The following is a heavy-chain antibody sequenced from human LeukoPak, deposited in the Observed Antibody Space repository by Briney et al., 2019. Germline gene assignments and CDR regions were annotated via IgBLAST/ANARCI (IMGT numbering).Heavy chain of an antibody. CDR1: GFTVSSNY. CDR2: ISSSSSYI. V-gene: IGHV3-21*01. D-gene: IGHD6-13*01. Sequence: GGSLRLSCAVSGFTVSSNYMNWVRQAPGKGLEWVSSISSSSSYIYYADSVKGRFTISRDNAKNSLYLQMNSLRAEDTAVYYCARDSYGIAAAGWSWFDPWGQGTLVTVSS. CDR3: ARDSYGIAAAGWSWFDP. J-gene: IGHJ5*02.